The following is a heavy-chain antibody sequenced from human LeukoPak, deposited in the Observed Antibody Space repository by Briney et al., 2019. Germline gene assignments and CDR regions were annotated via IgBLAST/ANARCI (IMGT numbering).Heavy chain of an antibody. V-gene: IGHV1-45*02. Sequence: GASVKVSCKASGYTFTYRYLHWVRQAPGQALEWMGWITPFNGNTHYAQKFQDRVTITRDRSMSTAYMELSSLRSEDTAMYYCADSSGYYSFDYWGQGTLVTVSS. D-gene: IGHD3-22*01. CDR2: ITPFNGNT. CDR3: ADSSGYYSFDY. CDR1: GYTFTYRY. J-gene: IGHJ4*02.